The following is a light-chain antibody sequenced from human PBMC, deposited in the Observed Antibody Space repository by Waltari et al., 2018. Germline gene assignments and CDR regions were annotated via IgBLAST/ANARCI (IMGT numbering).Light chain of an antibody. CDR3: LQHNSYPLT. Sequence: DIQMTQSPSSLSDSVGDKVTITYRESQGISSYLNWFQQKPGKAPKLLIYAASSLESGVPSRFNGSRSGTEFTLTINSLQPEDFATYCCLQHNSYPLTFGGGTKVEIK. CDR2: AAS. J-gene: IGKJ4*01. CDR1: QGISSY. V-gene: IGKV1-17*01.